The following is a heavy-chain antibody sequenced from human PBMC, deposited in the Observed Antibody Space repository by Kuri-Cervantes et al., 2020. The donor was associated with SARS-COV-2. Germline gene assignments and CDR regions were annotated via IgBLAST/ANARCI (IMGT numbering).Heavy chain of an antibody. CDR2: ISSSSSTI. V-gene: IGHV3-48*01. Sequence: GESLKISCAASGFTFSSYSMNWVRQAPGKGLEWVSYISSSSSTIYYADSVKGRFTISRDNSNNTLYLQMNSLRGEDTAVYYCAKLFGVVVAGTLDYWGQGTLVTVSS. CDR1: GFTFSSYS. D-gene: IGHD2-15*01. J-gene: IGHJ4*02. CDR3: AKLFGVVVAGTLDY.